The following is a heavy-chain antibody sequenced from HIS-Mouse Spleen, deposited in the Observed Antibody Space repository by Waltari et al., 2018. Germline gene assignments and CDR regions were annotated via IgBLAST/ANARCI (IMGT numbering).Heavy chain of an antibody. Sequence: QLQLQESGPGLVKPSETLSLTCTVPGGSISSSSYYWGWIRQPPGKGLEGIGSIYYSGSTSDNPSLKSRVTISVDTSKNQFSLKLGSVTAADTAVYYCAREIPYSSSWYDWYFDLWGRGTLVTVSS. V-gene: IGHV4-39*07. CDR2: IYYSGST. CDR3: AREIPYSSSWYDWYFDL. D-gene: IGHD6-13*01. CDR1: GGSISSSSYY. J-gene: IGHJ2*01.